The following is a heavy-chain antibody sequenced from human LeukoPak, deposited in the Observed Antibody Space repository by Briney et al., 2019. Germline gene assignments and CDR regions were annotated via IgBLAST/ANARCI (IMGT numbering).Heavy chain of an antibody. D-gene: IGHD3-9*01. J-gene: IGHJ4*02. Sequence: GGSLRLFCAASGFTFSNYAMTWVRQAPGKGLDWVSAISGSGGTTYHADSVKGRFTISRDNSKNTLHLQMNSLRAEDTALYYCAKGLINDWSALDSWGQGTLVTVSS. CDR3: AKGLINDWSALDS. CDR1: GFTFSNYA. V-gene: IGHV3-23*01. CDR2: ISGSGGTT.